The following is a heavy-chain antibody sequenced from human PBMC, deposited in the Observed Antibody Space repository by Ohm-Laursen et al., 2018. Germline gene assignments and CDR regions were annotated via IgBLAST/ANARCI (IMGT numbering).Heavy chain of an antibody. J-gene: IGHJ6*02. D-gene: IGHD4-23*01. V-gene: IGHV4-59*12. CDR3: ARDLTTVVTPGHYYYYYGMDV. CDR1: GGSISSYY. Sequence: SDTLSLTCTVSGGSISSYYWSWIRQPPGKGLEWIGYIYYSGSTNYNPSLKSRVTISVDTSKNQFSLKLSSVTAADTAVYYCARDLTTVVTPGHYYYYYGMDVWGQGTTVTVSS. CDR2: IYYSGST.